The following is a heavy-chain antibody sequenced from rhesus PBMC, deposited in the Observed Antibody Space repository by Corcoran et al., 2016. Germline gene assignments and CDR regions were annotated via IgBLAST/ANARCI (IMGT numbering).Heavy chain of an antibody. D-gene: IGHD1-1*01. CDR1: GFSLSTRVMG. J-gene: IGHJ5-1*01. V-gene: IGHV2-1*01. CDR3: ARMGGAGRSANRFDV. Sequence: QVTLKESGPALVKPTQTLTLTCTFSGFSLSTRVMGVGWIRQPPGKTLEWLAHNYWDDDKSYRTTMKSRHTIPKETSKNQVGLTMTNMDPVDTATYYCARMGGAGRSANRFDVWGPGVLVTVSS. CDR2: NYWDDDK.